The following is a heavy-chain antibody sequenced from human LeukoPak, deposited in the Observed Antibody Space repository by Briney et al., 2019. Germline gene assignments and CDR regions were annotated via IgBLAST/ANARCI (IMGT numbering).Heavy chain of an antibody. Sequence: GGTLRLSCAASGFTFSSYGMSWVRQAPGKGLEWVSALTPSGSSTHYADSVKGRFTFSRDNSKNTLYLQMNSLRVEDTAIYYCAKGAGGFSYYNWFDPWGQGTLVTVSS. CDR2: LTPSGSST. CDR3: AKGAGGFSYYNWFDP. J-gene: IGHJ5*02. V-gene: IGHV3-23*01. CDR1: GFTFSSYG. D-gene: IGHD5-18*01.